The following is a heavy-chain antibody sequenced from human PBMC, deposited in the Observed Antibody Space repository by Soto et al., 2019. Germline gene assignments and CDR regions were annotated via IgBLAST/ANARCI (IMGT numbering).Heavy chain of an antibody. J-gene: IGHJ4*02. D-gene: IGHD2-2*01. V-gene: IGHV4-34*01. CDR2: IDDSGST. Sequence: QVQLQQWGAGLLKPSETLSLTCAVYGGSFSGYYWTWIRQPPGKGLECIGEIDDSGSTNHNPSLKSRVTILVDTSKNQFSLKLTSVTAADTAVYYCARGKRNMVVAWIDYWGQGTLVTVSS. CDR1: GGSFSGYY. CDR3: ARGKRNMVVAWIDY.